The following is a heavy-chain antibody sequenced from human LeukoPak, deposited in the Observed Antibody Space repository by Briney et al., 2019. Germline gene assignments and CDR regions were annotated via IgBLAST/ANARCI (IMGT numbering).Heavy chain of an antibody. Sequence: GGSLRLSCAASGFSFSAYNMNWVRRAPGKGLEWVAVISYDGSNKYYADSVKGRFTISRDNSKNTLYLQMNSLRAEDTAVYYCARQSHSGYIDYWGQGTLVTVSS. CDR1: GFSFSAYN. J-gene: IGHJ4*02. D-gene: IGHD1-26*01. CDR3: ARQSHSGYIDY. V-gene: IGHV3-30-3*01. CDR2: ISYDGSNK.